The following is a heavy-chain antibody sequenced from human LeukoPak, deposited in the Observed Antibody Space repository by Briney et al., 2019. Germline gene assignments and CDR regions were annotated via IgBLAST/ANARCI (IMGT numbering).Heavy chain of an antibody. D-gene: IGHD3-10*01. CDR2: ISSSSSYI. CDR1: GFTFSSYS. J-gene: IGHJ4*02. CDR3: ARDYYGSGSLFDY. V-gene: IGHV3-21*01. Sequence: GGSLRLSCAASGFTFSSYSMNWVRQAPGKGLEWVSSISSSSSYIYYADSVKGRFTISRDNAKNSLYLQMNSLRAEDTAVYYCARDYYGSGSLFDYWGQGTLVTVSS.